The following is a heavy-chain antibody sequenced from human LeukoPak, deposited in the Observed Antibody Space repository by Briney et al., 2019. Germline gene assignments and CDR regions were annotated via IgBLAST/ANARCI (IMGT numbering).Heavy chain of an antibody. J-gene: IGHJ4*02. Sequence: PSETLSLTCAVYGGSFSGYYWSWIRQPPGKGLEWIGEINHSGSTNYNPSLKSRVTISVDTSKNLFSLKVSSVTAADTAVYYCARGRRGGYILEYFDYWGQGILVTVSS. CDR3: ARGRRGGYILEYFDY. CDR2: INHSGST. V-gene: IGHV4-34*01. CDR1: GGSFSGYY. D-gene: IGHD5-24*01.